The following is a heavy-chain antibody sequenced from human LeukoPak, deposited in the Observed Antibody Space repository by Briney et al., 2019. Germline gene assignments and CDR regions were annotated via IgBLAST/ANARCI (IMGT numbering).Heavy chain of an antibody. CDR2: ISGSGGST. J-gene: IGHJ4*02. V-gene: IGHV3-23*01. D-gene: IGHD3-22*01. CDR3: AKLRGITMIVVATFDY. CDR1: GFTFSSYA. Sequence: GGSLRLSCAASGFTFSSYAMSWVRQAPGKGLEWVSAISGSGGSTYYADSVKGRFTISRDNSKNTLYLQMNSLRAEDTAVYYCAKLRGITMIVVATFDYWGQGTLVTVSS.